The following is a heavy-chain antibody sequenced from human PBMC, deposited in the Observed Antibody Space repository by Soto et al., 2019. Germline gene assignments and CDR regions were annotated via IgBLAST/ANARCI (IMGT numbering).Heavy chain of an antibody. V-gene: IGHV4-39*01. CDR1: GGSISSSSYY. CDR3: ARQPFFYYGSGSYGNDFDY. Sequence: SETLSLTCTVSGGSISSSSYYWGWIRQPPGKGLEWIGSIYYSGSTYYNPSLKSRVTISVDTSKNQFSLKLSSVTAADTAVYYCARQPFFYYGSGSYGNDFDYWGQGTLVTVSS. J-gene: IGHJ4*02. CDR2: IYYSGST. D-gene: IGHD3-10*01.